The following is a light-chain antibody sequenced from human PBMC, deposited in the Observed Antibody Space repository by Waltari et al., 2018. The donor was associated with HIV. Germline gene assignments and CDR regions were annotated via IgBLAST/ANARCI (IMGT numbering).Light chain of an antibody. Sequence: QSALTQPASVSGSPGQSITISCTGTSSDIGSYSYVSWFQHHPGKAPKLVILEVDILASGISDRFSGSKSGYTASLTISGLQPEDEADYFCCSYTTRNTFVFGTGTTVTVL. CDR3: CSYTTRNTFV. J-gene: IGLJ1*01. CDR2: EVD. CDR1: SSDIGSYSY. V-gene: IGLV2-14*01.